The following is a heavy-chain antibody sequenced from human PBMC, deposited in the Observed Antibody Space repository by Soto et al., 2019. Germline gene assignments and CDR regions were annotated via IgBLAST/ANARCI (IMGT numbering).Heavy chain of an antibody. Sequence: SETLSLTFAVCGGSFSGYYWSWIRQPPGKGLEWIGEINHSGSTNYNPSLKSRVTISVDTSKNQFSLKLSSVTAADTAVYYCARAKIRGGYYYYYYMDVWGKGTTVTVSS. D-gene: IGHD3-16*01. J-gene: IGHJ6*03. CDR2: INHSGST. CDR1: GGSFSGYY. CDR3: ARAKIRGGYYYYYYMDV. V-gene: IGHV4-34*01.